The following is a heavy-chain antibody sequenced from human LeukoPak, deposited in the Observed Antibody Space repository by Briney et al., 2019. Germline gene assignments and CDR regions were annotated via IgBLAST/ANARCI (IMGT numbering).Heavy chain of an antibody. Sequence: PGGSLRLSCAASGFTVSSNFMSWVRQAPGKGLEWVSVIFSGGTIYYAGSVKGRFTISRDNPKNTLYLQINNLRAEDTAVYYCARGAIPAVLYYFDYWGQGSLVTVSS. J-gene: IGHJ4*02. CDR3: ARGAIPAVLYYFDY. CDR1: GFTVSSNF. D-gene: IGHD1-14*01. V-gene: IGHV3-66*01. CDR2: IFSGGTI.